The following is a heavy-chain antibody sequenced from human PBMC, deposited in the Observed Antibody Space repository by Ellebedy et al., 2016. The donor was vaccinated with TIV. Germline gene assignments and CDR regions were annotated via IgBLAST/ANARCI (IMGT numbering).Heavy chain of an antibody. CDR1: GFTFSSYA. Sequence: GESLKISCAASGFTFSSYAMTWVRQAQGKGLEWVSTITGTGVSTYYADSVKGRFTISRGTSTNTLDLQMNSLSAEDTALYYCARDRGSGSYYVDPLYYYYGMDVWGQGTTVTVSS. D-gene: IGHD3-10*01. V-gene: IGHV3-23*01. CDR3: ARDRGSGSYYVDPLYYYYGMDV. CDR2: ITGTGVST. J-gene: IGHJ6*02.